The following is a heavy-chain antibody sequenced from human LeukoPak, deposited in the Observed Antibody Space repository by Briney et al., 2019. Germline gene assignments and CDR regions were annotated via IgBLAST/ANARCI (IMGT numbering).Heavy chain of an antibody. J-gene: IGHJ5*02. CDR1: GGSITSGGYY. CDR3: ARDSGDWFDP. CDR2: IYYSGST. Sequence: PSQTLSLTCTDSGGSITSGGYYCSWIRQHPGKGLERIGYIYYSGSTYYNPSLKSRVTISVDTSKNQFSLKLTSVTAADTAVYYCARDSGDWFDPWGQGTLVTVSS. V-gene: IGHV4-31*03.